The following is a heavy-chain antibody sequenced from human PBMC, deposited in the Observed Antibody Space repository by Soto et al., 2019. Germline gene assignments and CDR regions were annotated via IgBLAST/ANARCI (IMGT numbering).Heavy chain of an antibody. Sequence: QVQLQESGPGLVRPSQTLSLTCTVSGGSINNKDFYWTWIRQHPVKGLEWIGYVFSSGTSFDNPSLRSRLIMSVDTSANQFSRELSSVTAADSAVYYCARVVYGSDYFDIGGPGILVAVSS. CDR2: VFSSGTS. J-gene: IGHJ4*02. CDR1: GGSINNKDFY. D-gene: IGHD3-10*01. V-gene: IGHV4-31*03. CDR3: ARVVYGSDYFDI.